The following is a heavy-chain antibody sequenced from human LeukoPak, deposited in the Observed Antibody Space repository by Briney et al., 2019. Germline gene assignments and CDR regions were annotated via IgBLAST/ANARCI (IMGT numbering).Heavy chain of an antibody. CDR2: IRASDSST. D-gene: IGHD4-17*01. V-gene: IGHV3-23*01. CDR1: GFTFSSFA. CDR3: AKAVRSWAFDI. Sequence: GGSLRLSCVASGFTFSSFAMSWVRQAPGKGQEWVSAIRASDSSTVNADSVKGRFTISRDNSKNTLYLQMNSLRAEDTAVYYCAKAVRSWAFDIWGQGTKVTVSS. J-gene: IGHJ3*02.